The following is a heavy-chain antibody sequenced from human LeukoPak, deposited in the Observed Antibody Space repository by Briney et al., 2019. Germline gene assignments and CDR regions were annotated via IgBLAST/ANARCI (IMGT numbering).Heavy chain of an antibody. CDR3: ARDRHIVVVPAAPSYYGMDV. J-gene: IGHJ6*02. Sequence: ASVKVSCKASGGTFSSYAISWVRQAPGQGLEWMGRIIPIFGIANYAQKFQGRATITADKSTSTAYMELSSLRSEDTAVYYCARDRHIVVVPAAPSYYGMDVWGQGTTVTVSS. CDR1: GGTFSSYA. D-gene: IGHD2-2*01. V-gene: IGHV1-69*04. CDR2: IIPIFGIA.